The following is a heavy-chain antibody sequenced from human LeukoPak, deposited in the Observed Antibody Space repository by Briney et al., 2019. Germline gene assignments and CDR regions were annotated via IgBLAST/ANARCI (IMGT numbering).Heavy chain of an antibody. J-gene: IGHJ6*02. D-gene: IGHD2-2*01. CDR1: GFTFSDYA. V-gene: IGHV3-23*01. CDR2: ISGSGGGT. CDR3: AKELAGSSTSWPNYYYYGMDV. Sequence: GGSLRLSCAASGFTFSDYAMSWVRQAPGKGLEWVSDISGSGGGTYYADSVKGRFTISRDNSRNTLYLQMNSLRAEDTAVYYCAKELAGSSTSWPNYYYYGMDVWGQGTTVTVSS.